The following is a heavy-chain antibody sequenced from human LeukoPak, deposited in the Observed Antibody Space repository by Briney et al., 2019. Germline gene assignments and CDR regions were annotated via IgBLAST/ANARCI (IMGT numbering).Heavy chain of an antibody. D-gene: IGHD4-23*01. CDR1: GGSFTGYH. Sequence: PSETLSLTCAVYGGSFTGYHWNWIRQSPQRGLEWIGEINHRGHPHYNPSLESRLTISVDTSKHQFSLTLRSVTAADTAVYYCARDPTTVVTLPYYFDFWGQGTPVTVSS. CDR2: INHRGHP. CDR3: ARDPTTVVTLPYYFDF. V-gene: IGHV4-34*01. J-gene: IGHJ4*02.